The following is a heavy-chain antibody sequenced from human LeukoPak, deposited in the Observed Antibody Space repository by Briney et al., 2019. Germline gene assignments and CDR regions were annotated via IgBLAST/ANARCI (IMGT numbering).Heavy chain of an antibody. J-gene: IGHJ4*02. CDR1: GFTFSSYS. V-gene: IGHV3-7*01. CDR2: INPAGSET. CDR3: ATFGLVAALDL. Sequence: GGSLRLSCAASGFTFSSYSMNWVRQAPGTGLEWVANINPAGSETFHVDPVKGRFSISRDHAKNLVYLQMNSLRAEDTAVYYCATFGLVAALDLWGQGTLVTVSS. D-gene: IGHD5-12*01.